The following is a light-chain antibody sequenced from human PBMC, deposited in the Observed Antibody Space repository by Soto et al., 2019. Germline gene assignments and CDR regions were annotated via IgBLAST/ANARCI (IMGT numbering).Light chain of an antibody. Sequence: EIXLTQSPATLSLSPGERATLSCRASQSVDSFLAWYQQKPGQAPRLLIYDASNRATAIPARFSGSGSGTDFTLTISSLEPEDFAVYYCQQRSNWPPTFGQGTKVEIK. CDR1: QSVDSF. CDR2: DAS. V-gene: IGKV3-11*01. CDR3: QQRSNWPPT. J-gene: IGKJ1*01.